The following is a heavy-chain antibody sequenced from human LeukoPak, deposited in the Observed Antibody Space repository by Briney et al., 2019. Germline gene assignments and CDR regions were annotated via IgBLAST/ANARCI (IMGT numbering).Heavy chain of an antibody. CDR3: ARGVSAPWDFDY. V-gene: IGHV4-61*05. Sequence: SETLSLTCTVSGGSISSSIYYWGWIRQPPGKGLEWIGYIYYSGSTNYNPSLKSRVTISVDTSKNQFSLKLSSVTAADTAVYYCARGVSAPWDFDYWGQGTLVTVSS. D-gene: IGHD2-8*01. CDR2: IYYSGST. J-gene: IGHJ4*02. CDR1: GGSISSSIYY.